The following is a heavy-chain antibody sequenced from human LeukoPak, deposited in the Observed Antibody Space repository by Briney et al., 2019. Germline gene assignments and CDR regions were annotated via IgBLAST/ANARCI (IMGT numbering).Heavy chain of an antibody. CDR3: ARGRGDTAIY. J-gene: IGHJ4*02. CDR2: IIPIFGTA. V-gene: IGHV1-69*05. CDR1: GGTFSSYA. D-gene: IGHD3-10*01. Sequence: SVKVSCKASGGTFSSYAISWVRQAPGQGLEWMGRIIPIFGTANYAQKFQGRVTITTDESTSTAYMELSSLRSKDTAVYYCARGRGDTAIYWGQGTLVTVSS.